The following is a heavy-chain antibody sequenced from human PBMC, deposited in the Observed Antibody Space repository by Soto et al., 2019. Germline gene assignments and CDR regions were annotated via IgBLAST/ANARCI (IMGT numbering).Heavy chain of an antibody. CDR1: GGSVSSGSYY. V-gene: IGHV4-61*01. CDR2: RYYSGST. CDR3: AREGNSSPYYYYGMEV. D-gene: IGHD4-4*01. Sequence: SETLSLTCTVSGGSVSSGSYYWSWIRQPPGKGLEWIGYRYYSGSTNYNPSLKSRVTISVDTSKNQFSLKLNSVTAADTAVYYCAREGNSSPYYYYGMEVWGQGTTVTVSS. J-gene: IGHJ6*02.